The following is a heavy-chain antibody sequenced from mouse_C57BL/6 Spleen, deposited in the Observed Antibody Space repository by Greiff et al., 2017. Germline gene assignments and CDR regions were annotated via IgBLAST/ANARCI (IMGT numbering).Heavy chain of an antibody. D-gene: IGHD1-1*01. J-gene: IGHJ2*01. CDR3: ARGGDYDYFDY. V-gene: IGHV1-82*01. CDR1: GYAFSSSW. Sequence: VKLVESGPELVKPGASVKISCKASGYAFSSSWLNWVKQRPGKGLEWIGRIYPGDGDTNYNGKFKGKATLTADKSSSTAYMQLSSLTSEDSAVYFCARGGDYDYFDYWGQGTTLTVSS. CDR2: IYPGDGDT.